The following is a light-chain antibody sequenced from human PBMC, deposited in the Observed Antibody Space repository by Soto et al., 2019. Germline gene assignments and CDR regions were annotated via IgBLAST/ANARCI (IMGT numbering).Light chain of an antibody. V-gene: IGKV1-5*03. CDR2: KAS. CDR3: QQYDSYSPLT. CDR1: QTISSW. Sequence: EIVMTQSPATLSGSVGDRVTITCRASQTISSWLAWYQQKPGKAPKLLIYKASTLKSGVPSRFSGSGSGTDFTLTISSLQPDDFATYYCQQYDSYSPLTFGGGTKV. J-gene: IGKJ4*01.